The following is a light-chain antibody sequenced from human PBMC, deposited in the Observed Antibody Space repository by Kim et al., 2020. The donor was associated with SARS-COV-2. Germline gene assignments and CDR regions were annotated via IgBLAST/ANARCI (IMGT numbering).Light chain of an antibody. Sequence: SSELTQDPAVSVALGQTVNITCQGDSLRSFFATWYQQKPGQAPIMVIYGKNNRPSGIPDRFPGSNSGDTASLTITGAQAEDEADYYCDSRDSSGYHLFGGGTQLTVL. CDR3: DSRDSSGYHL. J-gene: IGLJ2*01. CDR2: GKN. CDR1: SLRSFF. V-gene: IGLV3-19*01.